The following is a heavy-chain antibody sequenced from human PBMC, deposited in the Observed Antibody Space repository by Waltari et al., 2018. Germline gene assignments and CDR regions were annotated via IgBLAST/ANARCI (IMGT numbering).Heavy chain of an antibody. CDR3: ARDRGRGLYLDA. V-gene: IGHV4-4*02. J-gene: IGHJ5*02. Sequence: QLQLQESGPGLGKPSGTLSLSCAVSGDSVSSPNWWSWVRQSPQRGLEWIGQVLSTGKTNYSPSFASRVTMSLDASSNQFSLKVTSATAADTAVYYCARDRGRGLYLDAWGPGTLVTVSP. CDR1: GDSVSSPNW. D-gene: IGHD2-15*01. CDR2: VLSTGKT.